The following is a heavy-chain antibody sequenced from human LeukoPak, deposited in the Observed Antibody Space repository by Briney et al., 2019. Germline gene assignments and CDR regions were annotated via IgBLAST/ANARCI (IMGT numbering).Heavy chain of an antibody. CDR3: AKVVIGEYVFDAFDI. D-gene: IGHD4-17*01. J-gene: IGHJ3*02. Sequence: GGSLRLSCAASGFTLSSYAMSWVRQAPGKGPEWVTSMSGSGVSTYYADSVKGRFTISRDNSENTLYLQMTSLRAEDTAVYYGAKVVIGEYVFDAFDIWGLGKMVTVSS. CDR2: MSGSGVST. CDR1: GFTLSSYA. V-gene: IGHV3-23*01.